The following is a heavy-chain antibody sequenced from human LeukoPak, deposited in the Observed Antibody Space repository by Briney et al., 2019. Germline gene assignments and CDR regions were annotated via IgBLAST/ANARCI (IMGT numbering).Heavy chain of an antibody. CDR3: ARDMSFAVSMVSPDY. V-gene: IGHV1-18*01. Sequence: ASVKVSCKASGYTFTTYGITWVRQAPGQGLEWMGWISAYNGHTNYAQNVQGRVTMTTDTSTSTAYMELRSLRSDDSAIYYCARDMSFAVSMVSPDYWGQGTLVTVSS. CDR1: GYTFTTYG. D-gene: IGHD2-8*01. CDR2: ISAYNGHT. J-gene: IGHJ4*02.